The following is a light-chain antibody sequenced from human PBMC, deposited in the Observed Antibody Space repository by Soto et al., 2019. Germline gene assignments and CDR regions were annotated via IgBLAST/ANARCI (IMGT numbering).Light chain of an antibody. J-gene: IGKJ1*01. CDR3: QQYGSLSWT. Sequence: ELVLTQSPGTLSLSPGERATLSCRASQNVDTNYLAWYQQKPGQAPRIIIFGASGRATGIPDRFSGSGSGTDFTLTISRLEPEDFAMYYCQQYGSLSWTFGQGTKVEIK. V-gene: IGKV3-20*01. CDR2: GAS. CDR1: QNVDTNY.